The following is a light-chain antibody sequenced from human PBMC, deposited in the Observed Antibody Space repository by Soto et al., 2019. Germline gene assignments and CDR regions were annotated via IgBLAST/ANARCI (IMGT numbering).Light chain of an antibody. CDR2: IND. CDR3: ATWDDDLNAAV. CDR1: SSNIAGNT. Sequence: QSVLTQPPSLSGTPGQRVTISCSGSSSNIAGNTVHWYQHLPGTAPTLLIYINDQRPSGVPGRFSASTSGTSASLAISGLQSDDEADYYCATWDDDLNAAVFGGGTQLTVL. J-gene: IGLJ7*01. V-gene: IGLV1-44*01.